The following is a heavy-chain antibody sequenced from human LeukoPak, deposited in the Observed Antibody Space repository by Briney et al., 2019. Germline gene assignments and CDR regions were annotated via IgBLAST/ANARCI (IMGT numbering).Heavy chain of an antibody. D-gene: IGHD3-22*01. CDR2: IYYSGST. V-gene: IGHV4-59*01. CDR1: GGSISSYY. J-gene: IGHJ4*02. Sequence: SGTLSLTCTVSGGSISSYYGSWIREPPGKGLGWFGDIYYSGSTNYNPSLKSRVTISVDTSKNQFSLKLSSVTAADTAVYYCAGGLYYYDSSGYTPPVDYWGQGTLVTVSS. CDR3: AGGLYYYDSSGYTPPVDY.